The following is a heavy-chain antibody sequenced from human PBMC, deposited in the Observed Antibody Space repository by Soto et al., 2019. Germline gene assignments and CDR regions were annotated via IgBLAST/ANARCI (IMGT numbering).Heavy chain of an antibody. V-gene: IGHV3-33*01. CDR1: GFTFSSYG. Sequence: GGSLRLSCAASGFTFSSYGMHWVRQAPGKGLEWVAVIWYDGSNKYYADSVKGRFTISRDNSKNTLYLQMNSLRAEDTAVYYCARDDNDSSSWYGRILDDQGRFNYWGQGTLVTVSS. J-gene: IGHJ4*02. CDR2: IWYDGSNK. CDR3: ARDDNDSSSWYGRILDDQGRFNY. D-gene: IGHD6-13*01.